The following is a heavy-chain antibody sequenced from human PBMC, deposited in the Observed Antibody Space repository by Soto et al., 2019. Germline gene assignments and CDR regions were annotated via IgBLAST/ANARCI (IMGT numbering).Heavy chain of an antibody. J-gene: IGHJ6*02. D-gene: IGHD3-3*01. CDR3: AGSSSGFYYYGMDV. V-gene: IGHV1-69*13. CDR2: IIPIFGTA. Sequence: GASVKVSCKASGGTFSSYAISWVRQAPGQGLEWMGGIIPIFGTANYAQKFRGRVTITADESTSTAYMELSSLRSEDTAVYYCAGSSSGFYYYGMDVWGQGTTVTVSS. CDR1: GGTFSSYA.